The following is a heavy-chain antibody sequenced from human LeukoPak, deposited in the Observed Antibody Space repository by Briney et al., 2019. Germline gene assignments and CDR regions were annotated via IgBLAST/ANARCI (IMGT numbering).Heavy chain of an antibody. CDR3: ARGFGVVVVAATKGKCNWFDP. D-gene: IGHD2-15*01. J-gene: IGHJ5*02. Sequence: PGGSLRLSCAASGFTFSSYAMHWVRQAPGKGLEWVAVISYDGGNKYYADSVKGRFTISRDNSKNTLYLQMNSLRAEDTAVYYCARGFGVVVVAATKGKCNWFDPWGQGTLVTVSS. CDR2: ISYDGGNK. CDR1: GFTFSSYA. V-gene: IGHV3-30*04.